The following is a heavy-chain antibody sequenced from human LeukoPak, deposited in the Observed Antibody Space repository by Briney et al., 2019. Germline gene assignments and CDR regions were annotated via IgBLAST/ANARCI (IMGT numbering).Heavy chain of an antibody. D-gene: IGHD3-10*01. V-gene: IGHV1-18*01. CDR3: AREKGAGRGYGSGSSQLFDY. J-gene: IGHJ4*02. CDR2: ISAYNGNT. CDR1: GYTFTSYG. Sequence: APGKVSCKAAGYTFTSYGISWVRQAPGQGLEWMGWISAYNGNTNYSQKLQGRGTMTTDTSTSTAYMELRSLRSADTAVYYCAREKGAGRGYGSGSSQLFDYWGQGTLVTVSS.